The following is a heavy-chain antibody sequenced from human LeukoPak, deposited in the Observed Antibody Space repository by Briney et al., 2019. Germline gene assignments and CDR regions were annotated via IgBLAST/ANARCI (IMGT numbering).Heavy chain of an antibody. CDR3: ARTLSDSGLSY. CDR1: GYTFTGYY. D-gene: IGHD3/OR15-3a*01. J-gene: IGHJ4*02. Sequence: GASVKVSCKASGYTFTGYYIHWVRQAPGQGLEWMGKINPSGDSTNYAQKFQGRVTMTTDTSTSTVNMELSSLRSEDTAVYYCARTLSDSGLSYWGQGTLVTVSS. CDR2: INPSGDST. V-gene: IGHV1-46*01.